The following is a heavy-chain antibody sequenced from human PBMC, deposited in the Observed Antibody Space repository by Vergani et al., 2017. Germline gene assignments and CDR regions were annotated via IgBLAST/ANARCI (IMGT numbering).Heavy chain of an antibody. CDR3: ARAVNDILTGQYPRPIYDYYYMDV. V-gene: IGHV4-59*01. D-gene: IGHD3-9*01. J-gene: IGHJ6*03. CDR1: GGSISSYY. Sequence: QVQLQESGPGLLKPSETLSLTCTVSGGSISSYYWSWIRQPPGKGLEWIGYIYYSGSTNYNPSLKSRVPISVDTSKNHFSLKLSSVTAADTAVYYCARAVNDILTGQYPRPIYDYYYMDVWGKGTTVTVSS. CDR2: IYYSGST.